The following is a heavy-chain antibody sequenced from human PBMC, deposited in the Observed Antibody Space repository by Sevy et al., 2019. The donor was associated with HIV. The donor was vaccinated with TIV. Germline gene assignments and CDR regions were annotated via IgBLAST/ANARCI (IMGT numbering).Heavy chain of an antibody. V-gene: IGHV3-43D*04. Sequence: GSLRLSCAASGFRFDDYAMHWVRQVPGQGLEWVSLLTSDGDYTYYADSVKGRFTISRDNSRNSLFLQINSLGPEDTASYYGAKVKLFGRSHFHYSSGYIDFWGQGTLVTVSS. J-gene: IGHJ4*02. D-gene: IGHD3-22*01. CDR3: AKVKLFGRSHFHYSSGYIDF. CDR1: GFRFDDYA. CDR2: LTSDGDYT.